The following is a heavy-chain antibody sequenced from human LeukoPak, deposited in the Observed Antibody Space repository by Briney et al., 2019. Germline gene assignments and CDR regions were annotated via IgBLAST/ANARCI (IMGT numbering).Heavy chain of an antibody. V-gene: IGHV3-53*01. J-gene: IGHJ4*02. CDR2: IHSGGRT. CDR3: ARGRDYGDYVAVGY. D-gene: IGHD4-17*01. CDR1: GFTVNSNY. Sequence: GGSLRLSCAGSGFTVNSNYMSWVRQAPGKGLEWGSVIHSGGRTFFADSVKGRFTISRDNSKNTLYLQMNSLRDDDTAIYYCARGRDYGDYVAVGYWGQGTLVTVSS.